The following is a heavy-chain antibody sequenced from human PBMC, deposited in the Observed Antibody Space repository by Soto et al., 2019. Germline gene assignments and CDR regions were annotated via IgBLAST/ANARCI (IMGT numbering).Heavy chain of an antibody. J-gene: IGHJ4*02. V-gene: IGHV3-30*18. Sequence: QVQLVESGGGVVQPGRSLRLSCAASGFTFSSYGMHWVRQAPGKGLEWVAVISYDGSNKYYADSVKGRFTISRDNSKNTLYLQMNSLRAEDTAVYYCAKLALDYYDSSGHQHTRDYFDYWGQGTLVTVSS. CDR2: ISYDGSNK. D-gene: IGHD3-22*01. CDR1: GFTFSSYG. CDR3: AKLALDYYDSSGHQHTRDYFDY.